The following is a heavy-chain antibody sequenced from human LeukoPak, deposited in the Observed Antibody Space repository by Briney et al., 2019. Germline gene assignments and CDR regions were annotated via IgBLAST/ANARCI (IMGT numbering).Heavy chain of an antibody. CDR3: ARGKSYYGSGSYYFDY. CDR1: GFTFNSYD. V-gene: IGHV3-48*03. CDR2: ISHTGNTI. J-gene: IGHJ4*02. Sequence: GGSLRLSCAASGFTFNSYDMHWVRQAPGKGLEWISYISHTGNTIYYADSVKGRFTISRDNAKTSLYLQMNSLRAEDTAVYYCARGKSYYGSGSYYFDYWGQGTLVTVSS. D-gene: IGHD3-10*01.